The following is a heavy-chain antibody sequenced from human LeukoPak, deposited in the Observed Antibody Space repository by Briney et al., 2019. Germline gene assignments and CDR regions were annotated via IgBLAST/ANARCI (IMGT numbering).Heavy chain of an antibody. CDR1: GGSISSYY. CDR3: ARGSPITMIVVAVDAFDI. V-gene: IGHV4-4*07. Sequence: PSETLSLTCTVSGGSISSYYWSWIRQPAGKGLEWIGRIYTSGGTNYNPSLKSRVTMSVDTSKNQFSLKLSSVTAADTAVYYCARGSPITMIVVAVDAFDIWGQGTMVTVSS. D-gene: IGHD3-22*01. CDR2: IYTSGGT. J-gene: IGHJ3*02.